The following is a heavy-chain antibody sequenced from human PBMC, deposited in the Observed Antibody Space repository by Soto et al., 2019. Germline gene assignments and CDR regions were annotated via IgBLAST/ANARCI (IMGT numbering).Heavy chain of an antibody. CDR3: AGSSGGGRPGPGGHGNEV. CDR2: ISAYNGNT. Sequence: QDHLVQSGPEVKKPGASVKVSCKASGYIFTNYGINWVRQAPGQGLEWMGWISAYNGNTNFAQTVQGRLTMTTDTSTGTSYMELRSLTYDDTAVFFWAGSSGGGRPGPGGHGNEVWGQG. D-gene: IGHD1-26*01. CDR1: GYIFTNYG. V-gene: IGHV1-18*04. J-gene: IGHJ6*02.